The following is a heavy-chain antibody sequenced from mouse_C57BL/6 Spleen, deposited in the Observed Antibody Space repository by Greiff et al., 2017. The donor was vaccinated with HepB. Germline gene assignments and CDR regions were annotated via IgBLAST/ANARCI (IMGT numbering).Heavy chain of an antibody. CDR1: GFTFSSYG. CDR2: ISSGGSYT. D-gene: IGHD2-2*01. J-gene: IGHJ4*01. Sequence: EVKLVESGGDLVKPGGSLKLSCAASGFTFSSYGMSWVRQTPDKRLEWVATISSGGSYTYYPDSVKGRFTISRDNAKNTLYLQMSSLKSEDTAMYYCARLVTTPYAMDYWGQGTSVTVSS. V-gene: IGHV5-6*01. CDR3: ARLVTTPYAMDY.